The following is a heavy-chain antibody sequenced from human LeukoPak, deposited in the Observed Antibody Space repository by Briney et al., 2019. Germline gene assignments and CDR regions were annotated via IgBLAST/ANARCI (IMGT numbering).Heavy chain of an antibody. CDR2: IKSKTDGGTT. V-gene: IGHV3-15*01. D-gene: IGHD3-22*01. J-gene: IGHJ3*02. CDR3: TTVPTYYYDSSGSQNAFDI. CDR1: GFTFSNAW. Sequence: PGGSLRLSCAASGFTFSNAWMSWVRQAPGKGLEWVGRIKSKTDGGTTDYAAPVKGRFTISRDDSKNTLYLQMNSLKTEDTAVYYCTTVPTYYYDSSGSQNAFDIWGQGTMVTVSS.